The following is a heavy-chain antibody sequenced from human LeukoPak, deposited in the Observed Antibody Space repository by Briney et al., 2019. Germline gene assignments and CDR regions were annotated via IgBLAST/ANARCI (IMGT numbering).Heavy chain of an antibody. J-gene: IGHJ3*02. V-gene: IGHV4-34*01. Sequence: PSETLSLTCAVYGGSFSGYYWSWIRHPPGQGLEWIGEIHHSGSTNYNPSLKSRVTISVDTSKNQFALKLSSVTAADTAVYYCARVDYGEDDAFDIWGQGTMVTVSS. D-gene: IGHD4-17*01. CDR3: ARVDYGEDDAFDI. CDR2: IHHSGST. CDR1: GGSFSGYY.